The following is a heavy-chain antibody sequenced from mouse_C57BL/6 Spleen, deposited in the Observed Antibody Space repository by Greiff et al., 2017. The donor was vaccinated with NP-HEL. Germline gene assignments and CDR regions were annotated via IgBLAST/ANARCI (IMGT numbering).Heavy chain of an antibody. CDR1: GYTFTSYW. CDR2: IDPNSGGT. CDR3: AREGAYYDYDRDAMDY. Sequence: QVQLQQPGAELVKPGASVKLSCKASGYTFTSYWMHWVKPRPGRGLEWIGRIDPNSGGTKYNEKFKSKATLTVDKHSSTAYMQLSSLTSEDSAVYYCAREGAYYDYDRDAMDYWGQGTSVTVSS. D-gene: IGHD2-4*01. V-gene: IGHV1-72*01. J-gene: IGHJ4*01.